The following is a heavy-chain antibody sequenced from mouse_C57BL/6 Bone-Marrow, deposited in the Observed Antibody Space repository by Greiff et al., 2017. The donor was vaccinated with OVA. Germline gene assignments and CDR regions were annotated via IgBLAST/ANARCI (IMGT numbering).Heavy chain of an antibody. Sequence: QVQLQQSGPELVKPGASVKISCKASGYSFTSYYIHWVKQRPGQGLAWIGWIYPGSGNTKYNEKFKGKATLTADTSSSTAYMQLSSLTSEDSAVYYCAREDWDGDYYAMDYWGQGTSVTVSS. CDR2: IYPGSGNT. V-gene: IGHV1-66*01. CDR1: GYSFTSYY. D-gene: IGHD4-1*01. J-gene: IGHJ4*01. CDR3: AREDWDGDYYAMDY.